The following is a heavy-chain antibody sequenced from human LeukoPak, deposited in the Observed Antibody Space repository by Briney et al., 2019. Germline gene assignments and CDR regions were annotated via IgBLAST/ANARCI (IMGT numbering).Heavy chain of an antibody. J-gene: IGHJ4*02. CDR1: GGSISSSSYY. V-gene: IGHV4-39*01. Sequence: SETLTLTCTVSGGSISSSSYYWGWIRQPPGKGLEWIGSIYYSGSTYYNPSLKSRVTISVDTSKNQFSLKLSSVTAADTAVYYCARHGYSGYSYYFDYWGQGTLVTVSS. D-gene: IGHD5-12*01. CDR3: ARHGYSGYSYYFDY. CDR2: IYYSGST.